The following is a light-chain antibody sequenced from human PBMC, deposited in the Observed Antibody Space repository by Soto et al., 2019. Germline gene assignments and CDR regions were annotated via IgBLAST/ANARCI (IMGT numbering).Light chain of an antibody. V-gene: IGKV3-20*01. J-gene: IGKJ1*01. CDR1: QSVSNNY. Sequence: EIVLTQSPGTLSLSPGERATLSWRASQSVSNNYLAWYQQKPGQAPRLRIYGASNRATGIPDRFSGSGSGTDFTLTISRMEPEDFAVYYCQQYGSSGTFGQGTKVDIK. CDR3: QQYGSSGT. CDR2: GAS.